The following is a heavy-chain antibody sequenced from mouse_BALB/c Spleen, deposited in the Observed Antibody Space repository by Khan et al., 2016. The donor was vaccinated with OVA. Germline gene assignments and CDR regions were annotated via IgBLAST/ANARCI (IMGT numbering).Heavy chain of an antibody. CDR2: INPSTGYT. J-gene: IGHJ3*01. D-gene: IGHD2-1*01. CDR3: ARRGINGIFTY. Sequence: QIQLVQSGAEMAKPGASVKMSCKTSGYSFTSYWMHWVKQRPGQGLEWIGYINPSTGYTEYNQKFKDKATLTTDKSSNTAYMQLSSLTSEDSAVYYCARRGINGIFTYWGQGTLVTVSA. CDR1: GYSFTSYW. V-gene: IGHV1-7*01.